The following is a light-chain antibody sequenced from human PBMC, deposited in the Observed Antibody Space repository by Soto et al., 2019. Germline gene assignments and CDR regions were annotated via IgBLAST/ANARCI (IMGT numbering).Light chain of an antibody. CDR1: SSDVGGYNL. CDR2: EGT. CDR3: SSYAGSSARVV. Sequence: QSVLTQPRSVSGSPGQSVTISCTGTSSDVGGYNLVSWYQHCPDKAPKLIIYEGTKRPSEISDRFSGSESDTTASLIISGLQPEDEADYYCSSYAGSSARVVFGGGTKLTVL. J-gene: IGLJ2*01. V-gene: IGLV2-11*01.